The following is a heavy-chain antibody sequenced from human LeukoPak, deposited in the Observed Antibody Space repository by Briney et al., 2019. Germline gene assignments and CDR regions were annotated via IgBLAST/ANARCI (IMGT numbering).Heavy chain of an antibody. Sequence: GGSLRLSCAASGFTFSSYWMHWVRQAPGKGLVWVSRINSDGSSTSYADSVKGRFTISRDNAKNTLYLQMNSLRAEDTAVYYCARGGELWFGELFVYWGQGTLVTVSS. CDR2: INSDGSST. CDR3: ARGGELWFGELFVY. D-gene: IGHD3-10*01. J-gene: IGHJ4*02. CDR1: GFTFSSYW. V-gene: IGHV3-74*01.